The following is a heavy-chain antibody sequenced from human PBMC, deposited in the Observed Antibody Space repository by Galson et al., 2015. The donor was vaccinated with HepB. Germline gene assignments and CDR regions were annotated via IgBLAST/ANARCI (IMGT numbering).Heavy chain of an antibody. V-gene: IGHV4-39*01. J-gene: IGHJ2*01. CDR1: GGSISSSSYY. CDR3: APGRVAGNFIRTSRYFDL. D-gene: IGHD6-19*01. CDR2: IYYSGST. Sequence: SETLSLTCTVSGGSISSSSYYWGWIRQPPGKGLEWIGSIYYSGSTYYNPSLKSRVTISVDTSKNQFSLKLSSVTAADTAVYYCAPGRVAGNFIRTSRYFDLWGRGTLVTVSS.